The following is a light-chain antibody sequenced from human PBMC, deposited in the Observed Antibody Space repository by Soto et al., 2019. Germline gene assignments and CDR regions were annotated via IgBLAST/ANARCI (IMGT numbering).Light chain of an antibody. CDR1: QSVLTW. Sequence: DIQVTQSPATLSASLGDTVSITCRASQSVLTWLAWYQQKPGKAPNLLIYKASRLRDGVPSRFSGSGSGTDFTLTISSLQPDDFASYFCKHYFSYPYAFGQGTKLEI. V-gene: IGKV1-5*03. CDR3: KHYFSYPYA. CDR2: KAS. J-gene: IGKJ2*01.